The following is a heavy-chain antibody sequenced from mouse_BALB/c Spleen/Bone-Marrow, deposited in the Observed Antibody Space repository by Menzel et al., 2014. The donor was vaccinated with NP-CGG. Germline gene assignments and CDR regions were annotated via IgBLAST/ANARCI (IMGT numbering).Heavy chain of an antibody. CDR3: TRQYGNYYAMDY. V-gene: IGHV1S126*01. CDR2: IYPSDSYT. CDR1: GYTFTSYW. D-gene: IGHD2-10*02. Sequence: VKLQESGAELVRPGASVKVSCKASGYTFTSYWINWVKQRPGQGLEWIGNIYPSDSYTNYNQNFKDKATLTVDKSSSTAYMQLSSPTSEDSAVYYCTRQYGNYYAMDYWDQGTSVTVSS. J-gene: IGHJ4*01.